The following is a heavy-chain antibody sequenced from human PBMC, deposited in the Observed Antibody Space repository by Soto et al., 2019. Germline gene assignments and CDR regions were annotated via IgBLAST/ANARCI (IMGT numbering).Heavy chain of an antibody. CDR2: IIPIFGTA. J-gene: IGHJ5*02. V-gene: IGHV1-69*13. CDR3: ARYQGWYKRYYDSSGYKWFDP. Sequence: SVKVSCKASGGTFSSYAISWVRQAPGQGLEWMGGIIPIFGTANYAQKFQGRVTITADESTSTAYMELSSLRSEDTAVYYCARYQGWYKRYYDSSGYKWFDPWGQGTLVTVSS. CDR1: GGTFSSYA. D-gene: IGHD3-22*01.